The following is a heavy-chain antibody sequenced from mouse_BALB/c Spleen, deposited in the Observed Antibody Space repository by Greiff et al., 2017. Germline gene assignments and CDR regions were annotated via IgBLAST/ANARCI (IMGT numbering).Heavy chain of an antibody. CDR1: GYTFTSYW. J-gene: IGHJ2*01. CDR2: IYPGDGDT. Sequence: VQLKQSGAELARPGASVKLSCKASGYTFTSYWMQWVKQRPGQGLEWIGAIYPGDGDTRYTQKFKGKATLTADKSSSTAYMQLSSLASEDSAVYYCGRTGPFDYWGQGTTLTVSS. CDR3: GRTGPFDY. D-gene: IGHD4-1*01. V-gene: IGHV1-87*01.